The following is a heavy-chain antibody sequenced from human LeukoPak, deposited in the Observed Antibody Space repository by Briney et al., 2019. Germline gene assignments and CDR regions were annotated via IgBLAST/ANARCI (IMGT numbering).Heavy chain of an antibody. Sequence: GGSLRLSCAASGFTFSSYAMSWVRQAPGKGLEWVSAISGSGGSTYYADSVKGRFTISRDNSKNTLYLQMNSLRAEDTAVYYCAKVDDIMITFGGVISDYWGQGTLVTVSS. CDR3: AKVDDIMITFGGVISDY. CDR2: ISGSGGST. J-gene: IGHJ4*02. D-gene: IGHD3-16*01. CDR1: GFTFSSYA. V-gene: IGHV3-23*01.